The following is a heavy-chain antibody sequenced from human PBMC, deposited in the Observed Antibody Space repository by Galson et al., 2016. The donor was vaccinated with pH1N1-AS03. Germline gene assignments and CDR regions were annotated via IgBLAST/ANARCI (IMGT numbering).Heavy chain of an antibody. V-gene: IGHV1-46*01. J-gene: IGHJ6*04. CDR2: INPSDGNT. CDR3: ARVSAGLTGYYYAMDV. Sequence: SVKVSCKASGYTFTSYYIHWVRQAPGQGREWMGIINPSDGNTNYARRFQGRVTMTRDTSTSTVYMELSSLRSDDTAVYYCARVSAGLTGYYYAMDVWGNGTTVIVSS. CDR1: GYTFTSYY. D-gene: IGHD4/OR15-4a*01.